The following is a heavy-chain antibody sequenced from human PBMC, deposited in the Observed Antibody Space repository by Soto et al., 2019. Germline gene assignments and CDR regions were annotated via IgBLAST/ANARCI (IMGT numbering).Heavy chain of an antibody. CDR2: IYYSGST. Sequence: PSETLSLTYTVAGGSISSYYWSWIRQPPGKGLEWIGYIYYSGSTNYNPSLKSRVTISVDTSKNQFSLKLSSVTAADTAVYYCARLGFSSSWWFDYWGQGTLVTSPQ. CDR3: ARLGFSSSWWFDY. D-gene: IGHD6-13*01. J-gene: IGHJ4*02. V-gene: IGHV4-59*08. CDR1: GGSISSYY.